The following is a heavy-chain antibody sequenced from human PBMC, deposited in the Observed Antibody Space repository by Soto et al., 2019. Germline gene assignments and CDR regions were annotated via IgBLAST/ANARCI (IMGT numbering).Heavy chain of an antibody. CDR2: ISSSSSYK. D-gene: IGHD2-2*01. CDR1: GFTFSIYS. CDR3: ARVGCRYFDY. Sequence: TGGSLRLSCAASGFTFSIYSMNWVRYAPGKGLEWVSSISSSSSYKYYADSVKGRFTISRDNAKNSLYLQMNSLRAEDTAGYYCARVGCRYFDYWGQGTRVTVSS. V-gene: IGHV3-21*01. J-gene: IGHJ4*02.